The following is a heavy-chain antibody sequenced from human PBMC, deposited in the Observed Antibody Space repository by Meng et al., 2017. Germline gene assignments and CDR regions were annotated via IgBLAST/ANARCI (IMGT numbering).Heavy chain of an antibody. CDR3: ARARGSSGYYAFDY. V-gene: IGHV1-69*06. D-gene: IGHD3-22*01. Sequence: QVELVQDGSAVDKPESLTKVACKAAGATFSSYAISWVRQAPGKGLEWMGGIIPIFGTANYAQKFQGRVTITADKSTSTAYMELSSLRSEDTAVYYCARARGSSGYYAFDYWGQGTLVTVSS. CDR1: GATFSSYA. J-gene: IGHJ4*02. CDR2: IIPIFGTA.